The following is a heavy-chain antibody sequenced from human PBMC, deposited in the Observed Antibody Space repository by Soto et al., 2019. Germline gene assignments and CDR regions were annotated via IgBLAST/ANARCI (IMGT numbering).Heavy chain of an antibody. CDR3: ARGLTSGLGGSWFDP. V-gene: IGHV3-21*01. CDR2: ISSSSSYI. J-gene: IGHJ5*02. Sequence: GGSLRLSCAASGFTFSSYSMNWVRQAPGKGLEWVSSISSSSSYIYYADSVKGRFTISRDNAKNSLYLQMNSLRAEDTAVYYCARGLTSGLGGSWFDPWGQGTLVTVS. D-gene: IGHD1-26*01. CDR1: GFTFSSYS.